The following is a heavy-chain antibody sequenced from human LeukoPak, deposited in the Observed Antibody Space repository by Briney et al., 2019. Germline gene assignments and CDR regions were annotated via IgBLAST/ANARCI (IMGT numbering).Heavy chain of an antibody. CDR1: GGSISSGSYY. D-gene: IGHD4-17*01. CDR2: IYTSGST. Sequence: PSETLSLTCTVSGGSISSGSYYWSWIRQPAGKGLEWIGRIYTSGSTNYNPSLKSRVTISVDTSKNQFSLKLSSVTAADTAAYYCARENDYGDYENFDYWGQGTLVTVSS. CDR3: ARENDYGDYENFDY. J-gene: IGHJ4*02. V-gene: IGHV4-61*02.